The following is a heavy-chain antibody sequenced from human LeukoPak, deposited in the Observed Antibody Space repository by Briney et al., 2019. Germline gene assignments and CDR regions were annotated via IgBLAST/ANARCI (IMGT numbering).Heavy chain of an antibody. Sequence: ASVKVSCKASGYTFTSYYMHRVRQAPGQGLEWMGIINPSGGSTSYAQKFQGRVTMTRDTSTSTAYMELSSLRSEDTAVYYCARYPSGIAAAGERYYYYGMDVWGQGTTVTVSS. D-gene: IGHD6-13*01. CDR3: ARYPSGIAAAGERYYYYGMDV. V-gene: IGHV1-46*01. J-gene: IGHJ6*02. CDR2: INPSGGST. CDR1: GYTFTSYY.